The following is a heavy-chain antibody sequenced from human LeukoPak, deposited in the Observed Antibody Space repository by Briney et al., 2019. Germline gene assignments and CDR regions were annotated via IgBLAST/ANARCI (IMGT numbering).Heavy chain of an antibody. D-gene: IGHD3-3*01. CDR1: GFTFSSYG. CDR2: IRYDGSNK. Sequence: GGSLRLSCAASGFTFSSYGMHWVRQAPGKGLEWVAFIRYDGSNKYYADSVKGRFTISRDNSKNTLYPQMNSLRAEDTAVYYCAKDTTYYDFWSGHPGYFDYWGQGTLVTVSS. J-gene: IGHJ4*02. CDR3: AKDTTYYDFWSGHPGYFDY. V-gene: IGHV3-30*02.